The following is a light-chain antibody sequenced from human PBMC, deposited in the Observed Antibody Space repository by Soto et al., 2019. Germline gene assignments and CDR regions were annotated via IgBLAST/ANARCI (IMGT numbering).Light chain of an antibody. V-gene: IGKV3-15*01. CDR3: QQYNNWPLT. CDR1: QSVSSD. J-gene: IGKJ4*01. CDR2: GAS. Sequence: EIVFTQSPGTLSLSPGERATLSCRASQSVSSDYLAWYQQKPGQAPRLLIYGASSRATGIPARFSGSGSGTEFILTISSLQSEDFAPYYCQQYNNWPLTFGGGTKVDIK.